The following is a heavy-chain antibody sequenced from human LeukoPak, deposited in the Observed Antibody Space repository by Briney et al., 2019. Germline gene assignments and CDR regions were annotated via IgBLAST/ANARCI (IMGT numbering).Heavy chain of an antibody. CDR2: IYYSGST. J-gene: IGHJ5*02. CDR3: ARAVALPIDWFDN. CDR1: GGSISSYY. V-gene: IGHV4-59*01. D-gene: IGHD5-12*01. Sequence: PSETLPPNCTVSGGSISSYYRSWIRQPPGKGLEWIGYIYYSGSTNYNPSLKSRVTISVDTSKNQFSLKLSSVTAADAAVYYCARAVALPIDWFDNWGQGIPVTVSS.